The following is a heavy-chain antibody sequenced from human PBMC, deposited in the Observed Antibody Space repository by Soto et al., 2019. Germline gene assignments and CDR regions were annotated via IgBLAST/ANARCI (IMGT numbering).Heavy chain of an antibody. Sequence: SETLSLTCTVSGGSIINYYWSWIRQPAGKGLEWIGRIYTSGYTNYNPSLKSRVTMSADTPRSHFSLMLNSATDADTAVYYCARATGTTGFFDSWGQGLLVTVSS. CDR2: IYTSGYT. J-gene: IGHJ4*02. CDR1: GGSIINYY. V-gene: IGHV4-4*07. CDR3: ARATGTTGFFDS. D-gene: IGHD1-1*01.